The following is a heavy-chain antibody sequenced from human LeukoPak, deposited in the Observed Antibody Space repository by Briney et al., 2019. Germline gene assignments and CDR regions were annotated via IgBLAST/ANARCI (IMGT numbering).Heavy chain of an antibody. CDR2: IKQDGSKK. D-gene: IGHD3-9*01. V-gene: IGHV3-7*01. CDR3: ARDKVSYYDILTGYHTYYYYGMDV. J-gene: IGHJ6*02. CDR1: GFTFSSYW. Sequence: PGGSLRLSCAASGFTFSSYWMHWVRQAPGKGLEWVANIKQDGSKKYYVDSVKGRFTISRDNAKNSLYLQMNSLRAEDTAVYYCARDKVSYYDILTGYHTYYYYGMDVWGQGTMVTVSS.